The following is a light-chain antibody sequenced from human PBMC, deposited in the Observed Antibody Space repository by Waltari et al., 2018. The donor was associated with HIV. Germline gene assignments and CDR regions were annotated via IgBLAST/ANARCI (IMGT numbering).Light chain of an antibody. CDR1: SSNIGRND. Sequence: QSVLTQPPSAFGTPGQRVTLTCSGSSSNIGRNDVYWYQQLPGTAPKLLIYRNNQRPSGVPDRFPGSQSGTSASLAISGLRSEDEADYYCAAWDDSLSGRVFGGGTKLTVL. CDR3: AAWDDSLSGRV. CDR2: RNN. J-gene: IGLJ3*02. V-gene: IGLV1-47*01.